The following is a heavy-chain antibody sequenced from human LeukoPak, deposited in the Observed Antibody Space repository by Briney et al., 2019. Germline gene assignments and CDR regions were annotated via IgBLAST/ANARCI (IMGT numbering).Heavy chain of an antibody. CDR1: GFTSSSYA. V-gene: IGHV3-66*01. CDR3: ARASQWLAFDY. CDR2: IYNGDNT. J-gene: IGHJ4*02. D-gene: IGHD6-19*01. Sequence: GGSLRLSCSASGFTSSSYAMHWVRQAPGKGLEWVSVIYNGDNTNYADSVKGRFTISRDNSKNTLYLQMNSLRAEDTAVYYCARASQWLAFDYWGQGTLVTVSS.